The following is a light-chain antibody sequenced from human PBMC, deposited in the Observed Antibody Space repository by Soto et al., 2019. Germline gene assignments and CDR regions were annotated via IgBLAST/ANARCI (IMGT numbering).Light chain of an antibody. V-gene: IGKV3-20*01. CDR3: QQYYSSPPT. CDR2: GAS. Sequence: EIVLTQSPGTLSLSPGERATLSCRASQSVSSSYLAWYQQKPDQAPRLLIYGASSRATGIPDSFSGSGSGTDFTLTISRLEPEDFAVYYCQQYYSSPPTFGQGTKVEIK. CDR1: QSVSSSY. J-gene: IGKJ1*01.